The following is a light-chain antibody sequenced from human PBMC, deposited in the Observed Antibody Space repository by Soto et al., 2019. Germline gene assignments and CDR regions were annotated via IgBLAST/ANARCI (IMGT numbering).Light chain of an antibody. CDR1: YSNIGDNV. V-gene: IGLV1-44*01. J-gene: IGLJ2*01. CDR3: AVWDDSVDGVL. CDR2: RND. Sequence: QSVLTQPPSVSGTPGQGVTISCSGSYSNIGDNVVNWYQQVPETAPKLLIYRNDQRPSGVPARFSGSKSGTSASLAISGLQSDDEADYYCAVWDDSVDGVLFGGGTKLTVL.